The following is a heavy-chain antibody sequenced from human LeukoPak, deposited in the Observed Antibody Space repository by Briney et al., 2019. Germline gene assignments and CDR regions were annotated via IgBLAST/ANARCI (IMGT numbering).Heavy chain of an antibody. CDR1: GFTFSTYA. J-gene: IGHJ4*02. CDR2: IRYDGSNK. Sequence: GGSLRLSCAAAGFTFSTYAMHWVRQAPGKGLEWVAFIRYDGSNKYYADSVKGRFTISRDNSKNTLYLQMNSLRAEDTAVYYCAKGLTWKGLFDYWGQGTLVTVSS. CDR3: AKGLTWKGLFDY. D-gene: IGHD1-1*01. V-gene: IGHV3-30*02.